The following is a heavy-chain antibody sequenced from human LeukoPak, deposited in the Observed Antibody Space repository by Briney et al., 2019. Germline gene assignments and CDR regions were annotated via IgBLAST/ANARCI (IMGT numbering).Heavy chain of an antibody. J-gene: IGHJ4*02. Sequence: GGSLRLSCVASGFSISTYWMHWVRQAPGKGLVWVSRINPYGSSTNYADSVKGRFTISRDSARNTVYLQMNSLRADDTAVDYCARGNSGSSGLWDSWGQGTLVTVSS. CDR2: INPYGSST. V-gene: IGHV3-74*01. CDR3: ARGNSGSSGLWDS. D-gene: IGHD1-26*01. CDR1: GFSISTYW.